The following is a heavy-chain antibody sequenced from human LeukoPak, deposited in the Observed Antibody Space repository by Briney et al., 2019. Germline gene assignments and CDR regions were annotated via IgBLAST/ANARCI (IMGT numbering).Heavy chain of an antibody. D-gene: IGHD2-2*01. Sequence: SETLSLTCTVSGGSISSGGYYWSWIRQHPGKGLEWIGYIYYSGSTYYNPSLKSRVTISVDTSKNQFSLKLSSVTAADTAVYYCARGNIVVVPAQYNWFDPWGQEPWSPSPQ. V-gene: IGHV4-31*03. CDR1: GGSISSGGYY. CDR3: ARGNIVVVPAQYNWFDP. J-gene: IGHJ5*02. CDR2: IYYSGST.